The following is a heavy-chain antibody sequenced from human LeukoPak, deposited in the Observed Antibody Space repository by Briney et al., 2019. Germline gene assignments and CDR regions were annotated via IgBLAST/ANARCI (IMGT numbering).Heavy chain of an antibody. V-gene: IGHV4-61*02. CDR1: GGSISSGSYY. Sequence: SQTLSLTCTVSGGSISSGSYYWSWIRQPAGEGLEWIGRIYTSGSTNYNPSLKSRVTISVDTSKNQFSLKLSSVTAADTAVYYCARATKITIFGVVIIGRYFDYWGQGTLVTVSS. CDR3: ARATKITIFGVVIIGRYFDY. CDR2: IYTSGST. D-gene: IGHD3-3*01. J-gene: IGHJ4*02.